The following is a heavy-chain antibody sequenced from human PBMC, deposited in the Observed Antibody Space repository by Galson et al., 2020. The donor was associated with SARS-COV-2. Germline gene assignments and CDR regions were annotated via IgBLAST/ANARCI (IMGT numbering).Heavy chain of an antibody. CDR1: GFTFSRYW. CDR3: ARDIGPYDY. CDR2: IKQGGGEK. Sequence: GGSLRLSCAASGFTFSRYWMSWVRQAPGKGLEWVANIKQGGGEKYYVDSVKGRFTISRDNAKNSLYLQMNSLRAEDTAVYYCARDIGPYDYWGQGTLVTVSS. D-gene: IGHD3-16*02. V-gene: IGHV3-7*01. J-gene: IGHJ4*02.